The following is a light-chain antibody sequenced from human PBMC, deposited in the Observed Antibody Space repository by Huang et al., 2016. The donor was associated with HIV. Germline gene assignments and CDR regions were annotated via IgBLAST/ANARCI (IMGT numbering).Light chain of an antibody. CDR1: QSISSY. CDR2: AVS. V-gene: IGKV1-39*01. J-gene: IGKJ2*01. Sequence: DIQMTQSPSSLSAYVGDRVIITCRAIQSISSYLSWYQQKPGKAPKRLIYAVSSLQSGVPSRFSGSGYGTDFTLTISSLQPEDFATYFCQQSYTTLGSFGQGTKLEIK. CDR3: QQSYTTLGS.